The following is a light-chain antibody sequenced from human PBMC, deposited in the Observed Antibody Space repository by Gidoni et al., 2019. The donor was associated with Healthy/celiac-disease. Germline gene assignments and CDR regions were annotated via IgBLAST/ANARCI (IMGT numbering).Light chain of an antibody. CDR2: EDN. J-gene: IGLJ2*01. Sequence: HSVSESPGKTVTISCTRSSGSIASNYVQWYQQRPGSSPTTVIYEDNQRPSGVPDRFSGSIDSSSNSASLTISTLKTEDEADYYCQSYDSSNVVFGGGTKLTVL. CDR3: QSYDSSNVV. CDR1: SGSIASNY. V-gene: IGLV6-57*01.